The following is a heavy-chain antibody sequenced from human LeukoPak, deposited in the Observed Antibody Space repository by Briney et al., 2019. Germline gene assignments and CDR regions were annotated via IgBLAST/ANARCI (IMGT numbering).Heavy chain of an antibody. CDR3: ARDLLREYYDSSGYVVGGPNWFDP. J-gene: IGHJ5*02. D-gene: IGHD3-22*01. CDR2: ISAYNGNT. CDR1: GYTFTSYG. Sequence: ASVKVSCKASGYTFTSYGISWVRQAPGQGLEWMGWISAYNGNTNYAQKLQGRVTMTTDTSTSTAYMELRSLRSDDTAVYYCARDLLREYYDSSGYVVGGPNWFDPWGQGTLVTVSS. V-gene: IGHV1-18*01.